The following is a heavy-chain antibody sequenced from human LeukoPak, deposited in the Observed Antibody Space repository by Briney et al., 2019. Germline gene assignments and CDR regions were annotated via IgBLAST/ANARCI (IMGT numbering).Heavy chain of an antibody. V-gene: IGHV1-2*04. D-gene: IGHD6-6*01. CDR2: INPNSGGT. J-gene: IGHJ4*02. CDR1: GYTFTGYY. CDR3: ARDDRSSSGPSFDY. Sequence: ASVKVSCKASGYTFTGYYMHWVRQAPGQGLEWMGWINPNSGGTNYAQKFQGWITMTRDTSISTAYMELNSLRSDDTAVYYCARDDRSSSGPSFDYWGQGTLVTVSS.